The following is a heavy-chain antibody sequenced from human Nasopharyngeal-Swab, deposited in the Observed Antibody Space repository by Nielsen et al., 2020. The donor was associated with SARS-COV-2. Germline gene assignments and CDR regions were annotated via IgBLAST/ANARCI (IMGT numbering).Heavy chain of an antibody. J-gene: IGHJ5*02. V-gene: IGHV3-23*01. D-gene: IGHD2-15*01. CDR3: AKDSGAGFCDDGSCFPTNH. CDR2: MSGRGEKT. Sequence: GESLKIPCAASGFTFTSYAMNWVRHAPGKGLEWVSGMSGRGEKTYYAESVKGRFTISRDISKNTLYLQMNGLRAEDTAVYYCAKDSGAGFCDDGSCFPTNHWGLGTLVTVSS. CDR1: GFTFTSYA.